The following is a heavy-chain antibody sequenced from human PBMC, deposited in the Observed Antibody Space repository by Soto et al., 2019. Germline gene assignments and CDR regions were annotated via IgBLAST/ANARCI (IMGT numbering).Heavy chain of an antibody. V-gene: IGHV3-23*01. J-gene: IGHJ6*02. CDR1: GFTFSNYS. D-gene: IGHD6-6*01. CDR2: MNSGGRS. CDR3: AKALQYSSSRDYFYYGMDV. Sequence: PGVSLRLSCAASGFTFSNYSMSWVRQAPGKGLEWVSGMNSGGRSYYADSVKGRFTISRDTSKNMLYLQMNSLRADDTAVFYCAKALQYSSSRDYFYYGMDVWGQGTTVTVSS.